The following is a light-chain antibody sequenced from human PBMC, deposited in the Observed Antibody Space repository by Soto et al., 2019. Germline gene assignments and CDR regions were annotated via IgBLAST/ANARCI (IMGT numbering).Light chain of an antibody. Sequence: EMVMTQSPATLSVSPGERVTLSCRASESVHRNLAWYQQKPGQDPSLLIYYASTRATGVPDRFTGSGSGTECTLTISSLQSEDFGVYHCQHYSNWPPTFGPGTKVEIK. CDR2: YAS. CDR3: QHYSNWPPT. J-gene: IGKJ3*01. V-gene: IGKV3-15*01. CDR1: ESVHRN.